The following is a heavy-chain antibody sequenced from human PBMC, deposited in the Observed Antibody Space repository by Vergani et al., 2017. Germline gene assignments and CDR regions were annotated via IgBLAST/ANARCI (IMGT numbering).Heavy chain of an antibody. CDR1: GFTFSSYG. V-gene: IGHV3-30*02. Sequence: QVQLVESGGGVVQPGGSLRLSCAASGFTFSSYGMHWVRQAPGKGLEWVAFIRYDGSNKYYADSLKGRFTISRDNSKNTLYLQMNSLRAEDTAVYYCAKDNIQLWEPTHFDYWGQGTLVTVSS. D-gene: IGHD5-18*01. CDR2: IRYDGSNK. CDR3: AKDNIQLWEPTHFDY. J-gene: IGHJ4*02.